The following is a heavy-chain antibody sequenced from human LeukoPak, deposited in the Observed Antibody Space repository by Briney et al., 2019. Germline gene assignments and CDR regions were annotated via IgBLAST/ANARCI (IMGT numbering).Heavy chain of an antibody. D-gene: IGHD3-3*01. CDR2: IYTSGST. V-gene: IGHV4-4*07. CDR1: GGSISSYY. Sequence: PSETLSLTCTVSGGSISSYYWSWIRQPAGKGLEWIGRIYTSGSTNYNPSLKSRVTISVDTSKNQFSLKLSSVTAADTAVYYCARTNQYFDFWSGYYGSTATYYNWFDPWGQGTLVTVSS. CDR3: ARTNQYFDFWSGYYGSTATYYNWFDP. J-gene: IGHJ5*02.